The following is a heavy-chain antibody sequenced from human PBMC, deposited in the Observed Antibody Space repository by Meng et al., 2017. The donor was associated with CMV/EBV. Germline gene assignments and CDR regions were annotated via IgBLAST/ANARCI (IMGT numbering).Heavy chain of an antibody. CDR1: GFIFSDYY. CDR3: ARDLLGYCSSTSCPPY. V-gene: IGHV3-21*01. CDR2: ISSSSSYI. D-gene: IGHD2-2*01. J-gene: IGHJ4*02. Sequence: GESLKISCAASGFIFSDYYVSWVRQAPGKGLEWVSSISSSSSYIYYADSVKGRFTISRDNAKNSLYLQMNSLRAEDTAVYYCARDLLGYCSSTSCPPYWGQGTLVTVSS.